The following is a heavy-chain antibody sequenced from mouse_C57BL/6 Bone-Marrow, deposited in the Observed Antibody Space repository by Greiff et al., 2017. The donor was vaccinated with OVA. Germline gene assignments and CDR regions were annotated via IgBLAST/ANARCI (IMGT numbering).Heavy chain of an antibody. V-gene: IGHV10-1*01. CDR1: GFSFNTYA. D-gene: IGHD2-1*01. CDR3: VRRDGNYSYFDV. Sequence: EVKVEESGGGLVQPKGSLKLSCAASGFSFNTYAMNWVRQAPGKGLEWVARIRSKSNNYATYYADSVKDRFTISRDDSESMLYLQMNNLKTEDTAMYYCVRRDGNYSYFDVWGTGTTVTVSS. J-gene: IGHJ1*03. CDR2: IRSKSNNYAT.